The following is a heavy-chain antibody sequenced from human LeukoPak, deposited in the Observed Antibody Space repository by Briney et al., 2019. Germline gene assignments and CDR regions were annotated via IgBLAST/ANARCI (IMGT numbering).Heavy chain of an antibody. Sequence: GGSLRLSCAAPGFTFSSYSMNWVRQAPGKGLEWVSSISSSSSYIYYADSVKGRFTISRDNAKNSLYLQMNSLIAEDMALYYCAKGYSGSYYSPPTFDYWGQGTLVTVSS. CDR2: ISSSSSYI. CDR3: AKGYSGSYYSPPTFDY. D-gene: IGHD1-26*01. V-gene: IGHV3-21*04. J-gene: IGHJ4*02. CDR1: GFTFSSYS.